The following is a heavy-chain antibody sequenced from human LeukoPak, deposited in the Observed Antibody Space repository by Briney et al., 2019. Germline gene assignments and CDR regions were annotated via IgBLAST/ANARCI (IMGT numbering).Heavy chain of an antibody. D-gene: IGHD5-18*01. J-gene: IGHJ3*02. CDR1: GFIFSNYP. Sequence: GGSLRLSCAAYGFIFSNYPMLWDRQAPGKGRECVTEIGGSGGDIDYVNSVKGRFIIYRDNSKNTLHLQMGSLRPEDMAVYDCARDQGRGYTYDAFDIWGQGTMVTVSS. V-gene: IGHV3-64*01. CDR2: IGGSGGDI. CDR3: ARDQGRGYTYDAFDI.